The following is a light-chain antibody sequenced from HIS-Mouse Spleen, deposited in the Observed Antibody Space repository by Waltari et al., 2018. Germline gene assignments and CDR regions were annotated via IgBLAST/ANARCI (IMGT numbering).Light chain of an antibody. CDR2: RNN. CDR1: SSNIGSNY. V-gene: IGLV1-47*01. J-gene: IGLJ2*01. CDR3: AAWDDSLSGV. Sequence: QSVLTQPPSASGTPGQRVTISCSGSSSNIGSNYVYWYQQLPGTAPKLLIYRNNQRPSGVPDGFSGSKAGTSASLAISGLRSEDEADYYCAAWDDSLSGVFGGGTKLTVL.